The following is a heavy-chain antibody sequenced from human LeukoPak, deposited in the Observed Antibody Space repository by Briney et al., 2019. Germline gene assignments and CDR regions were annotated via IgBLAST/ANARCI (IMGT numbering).Heavy chain of an antibody. CDR2: ITASSTAI. CDR3: ARTYYDILTGYNPYFDY. D-gene: IGHD3-9*01. J-gene: IGHJ4*02. V-gene: IGHV3-21*01. Sequence: GGSLRLSCAASGFTFSSYAMHWVRQAPGKGLEWVSSITASSTAIYSADSVKGRFTISRDNAKNFLYLQMNSLRAEDTAVYYCARTYYDILTGYNPYFDYWGQGILVTVSS. CDR1: GFTFSSYA.